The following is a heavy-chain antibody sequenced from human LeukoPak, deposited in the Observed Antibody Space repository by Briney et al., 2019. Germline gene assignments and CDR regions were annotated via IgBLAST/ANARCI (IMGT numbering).Heavy chain of an antibody. D-gene: IGHD6-13*01. V-gene: IGHV4-38-2*02. CDR1: GGSISSYY. CDR3: ARGYSSSWYFNWFDP. CDR2: IFHSGNT. Sequence: PSETLSLTCTVSGGSISSYYWSWIRQPPGKGLEWIGSIFHSGNTYSNPSLKSRVTISVDTSKNQFSLKLTSVTAADTAVYYCARGYSSSWYFNWFDPWGQGTLVTVSS. J-gene: IGHJ5*02.